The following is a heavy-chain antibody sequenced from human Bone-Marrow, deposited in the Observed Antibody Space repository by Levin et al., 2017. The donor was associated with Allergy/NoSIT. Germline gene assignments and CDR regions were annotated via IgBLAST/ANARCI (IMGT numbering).Heavy chain of an antibody. D-gene: IGHD4-17*01. CDR3: ARVSNGLSPPFDY. J-gene: IGHJ4*02. CDR1: GFAFRDFE. V-gene: IGHV3-48*03. Sequence: GGSLRLSCATAGFAFRDFELNWVRQAPGKGLEWISYISGTGSTIYYADSVQGRFTISRDNTKNSLYLQLNSLRAEDTAVYYCARVSNGLSPPFDYWGQGTLVTVSS. CDR2: ISGTGSTI.